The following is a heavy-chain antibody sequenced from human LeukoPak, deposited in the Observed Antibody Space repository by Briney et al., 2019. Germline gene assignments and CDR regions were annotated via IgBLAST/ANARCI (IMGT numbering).Heavy chain of an antibody. V-gene: IGHV4-39*02. D-gene: IGHD1-1*01. Sequence: PSETLSLTCTVSGGSISSSSYYWGWIRPPPGKGLEWIGSIYYSGRTYYNPSLKSRVTISVDTSKNHFSLKLSSVTAADTAVYYCARGLAGTSNWFDPWGQGTLVTVSS. CDR3: ARGLAGTSNWFDP. CDR2: IYYSGRT. CDR1: GGSISSSSYY. J-gene: IGHJ5*02.